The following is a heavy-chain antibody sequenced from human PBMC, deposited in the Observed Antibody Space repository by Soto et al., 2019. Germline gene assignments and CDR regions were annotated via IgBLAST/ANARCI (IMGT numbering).Heavy chain of an antibody. CDR2: ISYDGSNK. CDR3: AKDPRPGIRLWLRGPDWFDP. D-gene: IGHD5-18*01. Sequence: GGSLRLSCAASGFTFSSYGMHWVRQAPGKGLEWVAVISYDGSNKYYADSVKGRFTISRDNSKNTLYLQMNSLRAEDTAVYYCAKDPRPGIRLWLRGPDWFDPWGQGTLVTVSS. J-gene: IGHJ5*02. V-gene: IGHV3-30*18. CDR1: GFTFSSYG.